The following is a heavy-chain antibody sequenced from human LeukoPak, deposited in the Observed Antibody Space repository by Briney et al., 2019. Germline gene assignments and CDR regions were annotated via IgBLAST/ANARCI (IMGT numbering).Heavy chain of an antibody. V-gene: IGHV1-69*05. Sequence: SVKVSCKASGGTFSSYAISWVRQAPGQGLEWMGRIIHIFGTANYAQKFQGRVTITTDESTSTAYMELSSLRSEDTAVYYCAMGDSSGYYSSYWGQGTLVTVSS. D-gene: IGHD3-22*01. J-gene: IGHJ4*02. CDR1: GGTFSSYA. CDR3: AMGDSSGYYSSY. CDR2: IIHIFGTA.